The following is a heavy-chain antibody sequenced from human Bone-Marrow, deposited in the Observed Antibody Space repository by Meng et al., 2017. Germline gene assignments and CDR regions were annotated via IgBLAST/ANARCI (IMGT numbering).Heavy chain of an antibody. CDR1: GFTFSSYA. V-gene: IGHV3-30*01. CDR3: AGVPVVVVPAAMGDYYGMDV. D-gene: IGHD2-2*01. CDR2: ISYDGSNK. Sequence: GGSLRLSCAASGFTFSSYAMHWVRQAPGKGLEWVAVISYDGSNKYYADSVKGRFTISRDNSKNTLYLQMNSLRAEDTAVYYCAGVPVVVVPAAMGDYYGMDVWGQGTTVTVSS. J-gene: IGHJ6*02.